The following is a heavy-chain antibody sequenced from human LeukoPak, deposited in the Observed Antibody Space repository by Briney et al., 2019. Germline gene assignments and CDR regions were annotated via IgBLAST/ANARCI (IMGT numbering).Heavy chain of an antibody. Sequence: SETLSLTCAVYGDSFSGYLWTWLRQSPGKGLEWIGDVNHVGDNNLNPSLRGRVAIPVDTAKNQFSLRVTSVTGADTGLYFCARGRRVSGVRRINWARRENYYYYYIDVWGKGTTVIVS. CDR2: VNHVGDN. J-gene: IGHJ6*03. D-gene: IGHD5-24*01. CDR3: ARGRRVSGVRRINWARRENYYYYYIDV. CDR1: GDSFSGYL. V-gene: IGHV4-34*01.